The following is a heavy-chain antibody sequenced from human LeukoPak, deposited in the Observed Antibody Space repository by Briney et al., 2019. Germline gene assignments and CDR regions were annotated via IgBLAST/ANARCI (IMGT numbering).Heavy chain of an antibody. J-gene: IGHJ5*02. CDR3: ARLGPRSYSSSYAPRKRGFDP. CDR2: INHSGST. D-gene: IGHD6-13*01. V-gene: IGHV4-34*01. CDR1: GGSFSGYY. Sequence: PSETLSLTCAVYGGSFSGYYWSWIRQPPGKGLEWIGEINHSGSTNYNPSLKSRVTISVDTSKNQFSLKLSSVTAADTAVYYCARLGPRSYSSSYAPRKRGFDPWGQGTLVTVSS.